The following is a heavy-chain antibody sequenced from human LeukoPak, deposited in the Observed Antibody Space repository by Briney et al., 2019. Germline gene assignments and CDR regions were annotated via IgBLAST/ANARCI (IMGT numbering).Heavy chain of an antibody. CDR1: GGFLSSSSYY. J-gene: IGHJ5*02. CDR2: SYYSGST. CDR3: ASGTHSTEFDP. V-gene: IGHV4-39*01. Sequence: SETLSLTCTVSGGFLSSSSYYWGWIRQPPGKGLEWIGSSYYSGSTYYNPSLKSRVTISVDTSKNQFSLKLSSVTAADTAEYYCASGTHSTEFDPWGQGTLVTVSS. D-gene: IGHD3-10*01.